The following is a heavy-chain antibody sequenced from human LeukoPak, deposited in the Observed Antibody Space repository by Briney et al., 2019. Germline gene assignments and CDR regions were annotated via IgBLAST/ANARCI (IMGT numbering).Heavy chain of an antibody. J-gene: IGHJ4*02. D-gene: IGHD6-6*01. Sequence: PGGSLRLSCEGSGFSFSSYAMSWVRQAPGKGLEWVSAITDSGGSTYHADSVKGRFTISRDNSKSTLFLQMNSLRVEDTAVYYCAKGSRSSRPYYFDYWGLGTLVTVSS. CDR1: GFSFSSYA. CDR3: AKGSRSSRPYYFDY. V-gene: IGHV3-23*01. CDR2: ITDSGGST.